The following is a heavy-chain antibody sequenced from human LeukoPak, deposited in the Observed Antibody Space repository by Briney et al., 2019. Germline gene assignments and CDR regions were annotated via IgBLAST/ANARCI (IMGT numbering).Heavy chain of an antibody. CDR1: GFIFSSYS. V-gene: IGHV3-48*04. CDR2: ISSSSSTI. J-gene: IGHJ2*01. Sequence: GGSLRLSCAASGFIFSSYSMNWVRQAPGKGLEWVSYISSSSSTIYYADSVKGRFTISGDNAKNSLYLQMDSLRVDDTAVYYCASRIAASATGGYFELWGRGTLVSVSS. CDR3: ASRIAASATGGYFEL. D-gene: IGHD6-25*01.